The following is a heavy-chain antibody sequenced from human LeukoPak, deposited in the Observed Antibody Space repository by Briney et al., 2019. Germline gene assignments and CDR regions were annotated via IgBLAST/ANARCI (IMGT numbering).Heavy chain of an antibody. D-gene: IGHD6-19*01. J-gene: IGHJ4*02. CDR2: IKQDGSEK. CDR3: ARPKGRIAVAGFDY. CDR1: GFTFSIYW. Sequence: GGSLRLSCAASGFTFSIYWMSWVRQAPGKGLEWVANIKQDGSEKYYVDSVKGRFTISRDNAKNSLYLQMNSLRAEDTAVYYCARPKGRIAVAGFDYWGQGTLVTVSS. V-gene: IGHV3-7*03.